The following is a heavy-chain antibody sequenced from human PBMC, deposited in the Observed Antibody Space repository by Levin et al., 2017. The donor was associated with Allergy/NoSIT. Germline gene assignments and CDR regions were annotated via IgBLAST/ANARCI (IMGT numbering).Heavy chain of an antibody. CDR3: ARRGYGDAFDI. V-gene: IGHV4-59*08. Sequence: TLSLTCTVSGGSISSYYWSWIRQPPGKGLEWIGYIYYSGSTNYNPSLKSRVTISVDTSKNQFSLKLSSVTAADTAVYYCARRGYGDAFDIWGQGTMVTVSS. D-gene: IGHD5-18*01. CDR2: IYYSGST. CDR1: GGSISSYY. J-gene: IGHJ3*02.